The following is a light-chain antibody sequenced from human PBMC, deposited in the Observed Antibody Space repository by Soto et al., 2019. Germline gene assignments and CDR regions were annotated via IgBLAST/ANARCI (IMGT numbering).Light chain of an antibody. CDR1: SSDVGGYNY. J-gene: IGLJ1*01. V-gene: IGLV2-14*01. CDR2: DVN. Sequence: QSALTQPASVSGSPGQSITISCTGTSSDVGGYNYVSWYQQYPGKAPTLIIYDVNNRPSGVSNRFSGSKSGNTASLAISGLQAEDEADYYCGSYTTSSTYVFGTGTKVTVL. CDR3: GSYTTSSTYV.